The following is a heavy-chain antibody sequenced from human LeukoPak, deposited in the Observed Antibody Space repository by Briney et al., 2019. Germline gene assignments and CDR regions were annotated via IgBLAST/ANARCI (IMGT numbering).Heavy chain of an antibody. J-gene: IGHJ4*02. CDR3: ARVGRGVNLYYFDY. V-gene: IGHV3-21*01. CDR2: ISSSSSHI. Sequence: GGSLRLSCAASGFTFSSYSMNWVRQAPGKGLEWVSSISSSSSHIYYADSVKGRFTISRDNAKNSLYLQMNSLRAEDTAVYYCARVGRGVNLYYFDYWGQGTLVTVSS. CDR1: GFTFSSYS. D-gene: IGHD3-10*01.